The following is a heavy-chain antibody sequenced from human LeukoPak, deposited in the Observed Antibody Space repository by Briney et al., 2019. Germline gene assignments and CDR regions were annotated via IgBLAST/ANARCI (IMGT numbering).Heavy chain of an antibody. CDR1: GGSFSGYY. CDR2: INHSGST. J-gene: IGHJ4*02. CDR3: ARGRYCSGGSCSPRDY. Sequence: SETLSLTCAVYGGSFSGYYWSWIRQPPGKGLEWIGEINHSGSTNYNPSLKSRVTISVDTSKNQFSLKLSSVTAADTAVYYCARGRYCSGGSCSPRDYWGQGTLVTVSS. V-gene: IGHV4-34*01. D-gene: IGHD2-15*01.